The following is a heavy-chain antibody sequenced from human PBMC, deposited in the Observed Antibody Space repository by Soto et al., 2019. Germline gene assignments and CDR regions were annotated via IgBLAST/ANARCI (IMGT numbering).Heavy chain of an antibody. D-gene: IGHD3-3*01. V-gene: IGHV3-33*01. CDR2: IWYDGSNK. J-gene: IGHJ4*02. CDR1: GFTFSSYG. Sequence: GGSLRLSCAASGFTFSSYGMHWVRQAPGKGLEWVAVIWYDGSNKYYADSVKGRFTISRDNSKNTLYLQMNSLRAEDTAVYYCARDYDFWSGYLNYFDYWGQGTMVTVS. CDR3: ARDYDFWSGYLNYFDY.